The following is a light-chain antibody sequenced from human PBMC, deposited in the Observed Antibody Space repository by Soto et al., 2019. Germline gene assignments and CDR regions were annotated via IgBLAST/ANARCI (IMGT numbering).Light chain of an antibody. CDR2: DAS. V-gene: IGKV3-11*01. CDR3: QQRSNWPWT. Sequence: ETVMTQSPATLSVSPGGRATLSCRASQSVSSYLAWYQQKPGQAPRLLIYDASNRATGIPARFSGSGSGTDFTLTISSLEPEDFAVYYCQQRSNWPWTFGQGTKVEIK. CDR1: QSVSSY. J-gene: IGKJ1*01.